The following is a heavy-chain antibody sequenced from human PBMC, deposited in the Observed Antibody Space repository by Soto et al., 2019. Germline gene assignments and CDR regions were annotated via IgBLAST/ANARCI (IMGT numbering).Heavy chain of an antibody. Sequence: QVQLVQSGAEVKKPGSSVKVSCKASGGTFSSYAISWVRQAPGQGLEWMGGIIPIFGTANYAQKFQGRVTLPADESTSTAYMELSSLRSEDTAVYYCARFSHGGASVYNWFDPWGQGTLVTVSS. D-gene: IGHD2-15*01. CDR1: GGTFSSYA. V-gene: IGHV1-69*01. J-gene: IGHJ5*02. CDR3: ARFSHGGASVYNWFDP. CDR2: IIPIFGTA.